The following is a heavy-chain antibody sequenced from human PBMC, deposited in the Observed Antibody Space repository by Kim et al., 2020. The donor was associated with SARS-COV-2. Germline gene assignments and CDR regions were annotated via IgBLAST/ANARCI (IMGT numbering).Heavy chain of an antibody. CDR1: GFTFSSYG. CDR3: ARETTVSRPSLDY. V-gene: IGHV3-33*01. Sequence: GGSLRLSCAASGFTFSSYGMHWVRQAPGKGLEWVAVIWYDGSNKYYADSVKGRFTISRDNSKNTLYLQMNSLRAEDTAVYYCARETTVSRPSLDYWGQGTLVTVSS. D-gene: IGHD4-17*01. J-gene: IGHJ4*02. CDR2: IWYDGSNK.